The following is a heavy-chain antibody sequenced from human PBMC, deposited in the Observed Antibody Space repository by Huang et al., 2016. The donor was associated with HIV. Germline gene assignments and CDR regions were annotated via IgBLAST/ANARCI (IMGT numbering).Heavy chain of an antibody. CDR3: ARDSPLLGVVIVVVPTAPNAFDI. CDR1: GYTFTSYG. J-gene: IGHJ3*02. Sequence: QVQLVQSGVEVKKPGASVKVSCKASGYTFTSYGIGWVRQAPGQGLEGMGWISASNGVTNYAHNGQGRVTMTTDTSTSTAYMELRSLRSDDTAVYYCARDSPLLGVVIVVVPTAPNAFDIWGQGTMVTVSS. D-gene: IGHD2-2*01. V-gene: IGHV1-18*01. CDR2: ISASNGVT.